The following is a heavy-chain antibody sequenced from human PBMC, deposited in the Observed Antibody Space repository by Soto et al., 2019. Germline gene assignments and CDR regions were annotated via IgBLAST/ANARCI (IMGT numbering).Heavy chain of an antibody. J-gene: IGHJ5*02. V-gene: IGHV4-4*02. CDR1: GGSISSSNW. Sequence: PSETLSLTCAVSGGSISSSNWWSWVRQPPGKGVEWIGEIYHSGSTNYNPSLKSRVTISVDKSKNQFSLKLSSVTAADTAVYYCARDRAGISYWGRQTWFDPWGQGTLVTVSS. D-gene: IGHD6-13*01. CDR2: IYHSGST. CDR3: ARDRAGISYWGRQTWFDP.